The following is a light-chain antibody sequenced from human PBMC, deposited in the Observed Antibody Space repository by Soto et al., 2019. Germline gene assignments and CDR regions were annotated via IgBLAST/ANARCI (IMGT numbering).Light chain of an antibody. CDR2: GTS. CDR3: QQFGSAPCT. CDR1: QSVSSSY. V-gene: IGKV3-20*01. J-gene: IGKJ2*02. Sequence: IVLTQSPGTLSLSPGERATLSCRASQSVSSSYLAWYQQKVGQAPRLLIYGTSNRATGIPDRFSGSGSGTDFTLIITRLEPEDFAVYYCQQFGSAPCTFGQGTKLEIK.